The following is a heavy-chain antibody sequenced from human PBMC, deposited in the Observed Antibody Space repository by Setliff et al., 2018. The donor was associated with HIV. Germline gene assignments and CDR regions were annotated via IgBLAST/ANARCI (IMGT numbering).Heavy chain of an antibody. CDR1: GGTFSSYA. D-gene: IGHD1-1*01. CDR3: AREAYRLPWIDN. Sequence: ASVKVSCKASGGTFSSYAIYWVRQAPGQGLEWMGGTMPISGTPNYAQQFQGRVTISADESTNTAYMELSSLTPDDTAVYYCAREAYRLPWIDNWGQGTLVTVSS. CDR2: TMPISGTP. J-gene: IGHJ4*02. V-gene: IGHV1-69*13.